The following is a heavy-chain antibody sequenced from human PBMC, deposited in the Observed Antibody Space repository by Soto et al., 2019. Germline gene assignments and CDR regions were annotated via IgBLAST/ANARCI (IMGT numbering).Heavy chain of an antibody. D-gene: IGHD3-10*01. Sequence: QVQLVQSGAEVKKPGSSVKVSCKASGGIFSTYAISWLRQAPGQGLEWMGGIIPLFGTPNYAQRFQGRVTLIADESTSTAYMELSRLRPEDTAVYYCARDRDDYGSGSYYNRIDFWGQGTLVTVSP. V-gene: IGHV1-69*01. CDR3: ARDRDDYGSGSYYNRIDF. J-gene: IGHJ4*02. CDR2: IIPLFGTP. CDR1: GGIFSTYA.